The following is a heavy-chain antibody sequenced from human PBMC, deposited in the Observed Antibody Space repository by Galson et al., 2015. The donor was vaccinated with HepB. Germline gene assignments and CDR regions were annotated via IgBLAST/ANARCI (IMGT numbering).Heavy chain of an antibody. D-gene: IGHD6-19*01. CDR3: ARDTGYSSGWRYYYYYGMDV. CDR1: GFTFSSYG. V-gene: IGHV3-33*01. Sequence: SLRLSCAASGFTFSSYGMHWVRQAPGKGLEWVAVIWYDGSNKYYADSVKGRFTISRDNSKNTLYLQMNSLRAEDTAVYYCARDTGYSSGWRYYYYYGMDVWGQGTTVTVSS. CDR2: IWYDGSNK. J-gene: IGHJ6*02.